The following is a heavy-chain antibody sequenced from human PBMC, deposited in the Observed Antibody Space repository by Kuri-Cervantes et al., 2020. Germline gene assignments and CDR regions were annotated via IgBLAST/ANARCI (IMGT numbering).Heavy chain of an antibody. Sequence: GGSLRLSCAASGFTFSSYAMSWVRQAPGKGLEWVSGISWNSGSIGYADSVKGRFTISRDNAKNSLYLQMNSLRAEDTALYYCAKDYGSGSLHDAFDIWGQGTMVTVSS. V-gene: IGHV3-9*01. CDR1: GFTFSSYA. J-gene: IGHJ3*02. CDR2: ISWNSGSI. CDR3: AKDYGSGSLHDAFDI. D-gene: IGHD3-10*01.